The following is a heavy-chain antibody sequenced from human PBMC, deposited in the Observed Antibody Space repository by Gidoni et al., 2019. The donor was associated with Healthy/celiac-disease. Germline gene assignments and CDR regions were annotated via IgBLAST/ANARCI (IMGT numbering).Heavy chain of an antibody. CDR1: GGYSSGSY. Sequence: QVQLQQWGAGLLKPTGPLSLTCAVYGGYSSGSYWSWIRQPPGKEREWIGEINHSGSTNYNPSLKSRVTISVDTSKNQFSMKLSSLTAADTAVYYCARALYYDSSGYPYWGQGTLVTVSS. CDR2: INHSGST. D-gene: IGHD3-22*01. V-gene: IGHV4-34*01. CDR3: ARALYYDSSGYPY. J-gene: IGHJ4*02.